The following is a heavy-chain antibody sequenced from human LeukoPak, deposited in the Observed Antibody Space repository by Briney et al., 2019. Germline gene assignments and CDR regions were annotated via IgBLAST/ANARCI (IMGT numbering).Heavy chain of an antibody. D-gene: IGHD2-2*02. CDR3: ARDGPEDIVVVPAAIDSGFYYYGMDV. Sequence: PGGSLRLSCAASGFTFSDYYMSWIRQAPGKGLEWVSYISSSGSTIYYADSVKSRFTISRDNAKNSLYLQMNSLRAEDTAVYYCARDGPEDIVVVPAAIDSGFYYYGMDVWGQGTTVTVSS. CDR2: ISSSGSTI. V-gene: IGHV3-11*01. J-gene: IGHJ6*02. CDR1: GFTFSDYY.